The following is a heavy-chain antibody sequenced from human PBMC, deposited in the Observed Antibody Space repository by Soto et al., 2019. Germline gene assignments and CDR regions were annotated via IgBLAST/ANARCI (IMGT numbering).Heavy chain of an antibody. D-gene: IGHD5-12*01. CDR3: ARVATNSDRNYYYYYMDV. V-gene: IGHV4-34*01. CDR1: GGSFSGYY. Sequence: TSETLSLTCAVYGGSFSGYYWSWIRQPPGKGLEWIGEINHSGSTNYNPSLKSRVTIPVDTSKNHFSLKLSSVTAADTAVYYCARVATNSDRNYYYYYMDVWGKGTTVTVSS. J-gene: IGHJ6*03. CDR2: INHSGST.